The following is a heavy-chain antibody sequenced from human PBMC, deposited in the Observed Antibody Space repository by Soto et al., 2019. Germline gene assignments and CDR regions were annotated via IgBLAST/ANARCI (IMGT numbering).Heavy chain of an antibody. D-gene: IGHD1-26*01. CDR1: GFTFSDYY. V-gene: IGHV3-11*01. Sequence: QVQLVESGGKLVNPGESLRLSCAASGFTFSDYYMSWIRQAPGKGLEWLSYIDSGENIIYYADSVKGRFTISRDNAKNSLYLQMNSLRAEDTAVYYCARFQVGRGDYYYSYMDVWGQGTTVTVSS. CDR3: ARFQVGRGDYYYSYMDV. J-gene: IGHJ6*03. CDR2: IDSGENII.